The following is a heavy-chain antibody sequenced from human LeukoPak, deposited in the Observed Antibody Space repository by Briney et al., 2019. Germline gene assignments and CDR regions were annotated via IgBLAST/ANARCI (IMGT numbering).Heavy chain of an antibody. CDR1: GGSISSYY. V-gene: IGHV4-59*01. CDR3: AREYRGSGSYYTPYYYYYGMDV. D-gene: IGHD3-10*01. CDR2: IYYSGST. Sequence: SETLSLTCTVSGGSISSYYWSWIRQPPGKGLEWIGYIYYSGSTNYNPSLKSRVTISVDTSKNQFSLKLSSVTAADTAVYHCAREYRGSGSYYTPYYYYYGMDVWGQGTTVTVSS. J-gene: IGHJ6*02.